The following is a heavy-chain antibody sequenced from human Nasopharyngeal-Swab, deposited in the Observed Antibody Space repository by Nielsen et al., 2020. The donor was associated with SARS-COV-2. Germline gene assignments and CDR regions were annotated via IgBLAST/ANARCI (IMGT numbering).Heavy chain of an antibody. J-gene: IGHJ4*02. CDR3: AKQYYCDSSGYDPRSYYFDY. D-gene: IGHD3-22*01. CDR1: GGSISSSSYY. V-gene: IGHV4-39*01. Sequence: SETLSLTCTVSGGSISSSSYYWGWIRQPPGKGLEWIGSIYYSGSTYYNPSLKSRVTISVDTSKNQFSLKLSSVTAADTAVYYCAKQYYCDSSGYDPRSYYFDYWGQGTLVTVSS. CDR2: IYYSGST.